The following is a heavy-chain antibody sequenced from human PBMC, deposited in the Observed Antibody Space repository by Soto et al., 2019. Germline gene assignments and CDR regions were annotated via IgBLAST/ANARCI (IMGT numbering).Heavy chain of an antibody. D-gene: IGHD3-3*01. J-gene: IGHJ6*02. CDR2: NYYSGST. V-gene: IGHV4-31*03. CDR1: GGSMSSGGYY. Sequence: SETLSLTCTVSGGSMSSGGYYWTCIPQHPGKGLEWLGYNYYSGSTYYNPSLKSRITISVDTSKNQFSLKLTSGTAADPAVYYCARGQRKEWFEAKYGMDVWGQGTTVTVSS. CDR3: ARGQRKEWFEAKYGMDV.